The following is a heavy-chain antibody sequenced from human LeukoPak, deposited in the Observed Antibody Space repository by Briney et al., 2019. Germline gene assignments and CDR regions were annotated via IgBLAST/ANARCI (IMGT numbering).Heavy chain of an antibody. CDR1: GGSISSSSYY. D-gene: IGHD3-9*01. V-gene: IGHV4-39*07. J-gene: IGHJ4*02. CDR2: INHSGST. CDR3: ARLRGAVLRYFDWLRRPGPAFDY. Sequence: SETLSLTCTVSGGSISSSSYYWSWIRQPPGKGLEWIGGINHSGSTNYNPSLKSRVTISVDTSKNQFSLKLSSVTAADTAVYYCARLRGAVLRYFDWLRRPGPAFDYWGQGTLVTVSS.